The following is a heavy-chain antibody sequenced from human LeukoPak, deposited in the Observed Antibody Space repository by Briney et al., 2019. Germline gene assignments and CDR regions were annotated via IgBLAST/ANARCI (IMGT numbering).Heavy chain of an antibody. Sequence: GGSLRLSCAASGFTLSSYGMHWVRQAPGRGLEWVAVISYERSNKYSADSVKGRFTISRDNSKNTLSLQMNSLRAEDTAVYYCAKGLVARVQRYYYYYGMDVWGQGTTVTVSS. CDR3: AKGLVARVQRYYYYYGMDV. V-gene: IGHV3-30*18. CDR1: GFTLSSYG. D-gene: IGHD2-2*01. J-gene: IGHJ6*02. CDR2: ISYERSNK.